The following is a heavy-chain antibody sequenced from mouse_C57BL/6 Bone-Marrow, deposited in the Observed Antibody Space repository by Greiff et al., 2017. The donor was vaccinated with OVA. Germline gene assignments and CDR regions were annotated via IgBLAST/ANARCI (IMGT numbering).Heavy chain of an antibody. CDR2: IYPGSGNT. V-gene: IGHV1-76*01. CDR3: ARRDSSGYGFDY. CDR1: GYTFTDYY. D-gene: IGHD3-2*02. Sequence: QVQLQQSGAELVRPGASVKLSCKASGYTFTDYYINWVKQRPGQGLEWIARIYPGSGNTYYNEKFKGKATLTAEKSSSTAYMQLSSLTSEDSAVYVCARRDSSGYGFDYWGQGTTLTVSS. J-gene: IGHJ2*01.